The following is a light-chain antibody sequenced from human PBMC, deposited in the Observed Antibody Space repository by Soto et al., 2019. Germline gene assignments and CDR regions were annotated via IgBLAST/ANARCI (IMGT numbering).Light chain of an antibody. CDR3: QQYNSYPWT. CDR1: QGISTW. Sequence: DIQMTQSPSTLSASVGGRVTVTCRASQGISTWLAWYQQKPGKAPNLLIYKASSLESGVPSRFSGSGSGTEFTLTISCLQPDDFATYYCQQYNSYPWTFGQGTKVDIK. CDR2: KAS. V-gene: IGKV1-5*03. J-gene: IGKJ1*01.